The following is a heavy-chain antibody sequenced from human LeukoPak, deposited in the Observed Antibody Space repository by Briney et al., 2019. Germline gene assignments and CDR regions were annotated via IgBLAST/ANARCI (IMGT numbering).Heavy chain of an antibody. CDR1: GFTFSSYN. J-gene: IGHJ4*02. CDR3: ARGAYCGGDCPLPNSLY. D-gene: IGHD2-21*01. CDR2: ISSSSSYI. V-gene: IGHV3-21*01. Sequence: GGSLRLSCAASGFTFSSYNMNWVRQAPGKGLEWVSSISSSSSYIYYADSVKGRFTISRDNAKNTLYLQMNSLTAEDTAVYYCARGAYCGGDCPLPNSLYWGRGTLVTVSS.